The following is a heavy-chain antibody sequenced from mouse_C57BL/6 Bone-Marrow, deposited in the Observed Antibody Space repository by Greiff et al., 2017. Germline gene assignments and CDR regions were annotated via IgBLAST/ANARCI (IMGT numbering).Heavy chain of an antibody. Sequence: QVQLQQSGAELARPGASVKLSCKASGYTFTSYGISWVKQRTGQGLEWIGEIYPRSGNTYYNEKFKGKATLTADKSSSTAYMELRSLTSEDSAVYFCARRYCGSPDYWGQGTTLTVSS. CDR1: GYTFTSYG. CDR3: ARRYCGSPDY. J-gene: IGHJ2*01. D-gene: IGHD1-1*01. V-gene: IGHV1-81*01. CDR2: IYPRSGNT.